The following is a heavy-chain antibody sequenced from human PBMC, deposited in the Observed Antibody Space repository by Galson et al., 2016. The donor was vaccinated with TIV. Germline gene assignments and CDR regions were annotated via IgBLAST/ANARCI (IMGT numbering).Heavy chain of an antibody. D-gene: IGHD1-14*01. CDR1: PESVTGYY. CDR3: ARGRVVPRRTDYYYAMAV. CDR2: INHRGTS. J-gene: IGHJ6*02. V-gene: IGHV4-34*01. Sequence: ETLSLTCAVTPESVTGYYWSWIRQSPGKGLEWIGEINHRGTSKYNPSLASRVAILVDTPKSQFSLRLTSVTAADTAVYYCARGRVVPRRTDYYYAMAVWGQGTAVIVSS.